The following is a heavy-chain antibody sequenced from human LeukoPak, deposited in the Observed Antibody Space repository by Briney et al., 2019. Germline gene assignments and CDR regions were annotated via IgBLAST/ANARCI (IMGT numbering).Heavy chain of an antibody. Sequence: PSETLSLTCTVSGGSISSSSYYWGWIRQPPGKGLEWIGSIYYSGSTYYNPSLKSRVTISVDTSKNQFSLKLSSVTAADTAVYYYARRVAVDYFDYWGQGTLVTVSS. J-gene: IGHJ4*02. V-gene: IGHV4-39*01. CDR1: GGSISSSSYY. D-gene: IGHD6-19*01. CDR3: ARRVAVDYFDY. CDR2: IYYSGST.